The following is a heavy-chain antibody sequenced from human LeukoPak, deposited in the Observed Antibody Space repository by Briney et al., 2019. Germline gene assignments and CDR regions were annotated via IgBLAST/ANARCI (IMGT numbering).Heavy chain of an antibody. CDR2: IFYSGST. CDR1: GGPISTSNYY. Sequence: SETLSLTCTVPGGPISTSNYYWGWIRQPPGKGLEWIGNIFYSGSTYYNPSLKSRVTISADTSKNQFSLKVNSVTAADTAVYYCANLVVIPTSMRLEDYWGQGTLVTVSS. CDR3: ANLVVIPTSMRLEDY. J-gene: IGHJ4*02. V-gene: IGHV4-39*07. D-gene: IGHD3-22*01.